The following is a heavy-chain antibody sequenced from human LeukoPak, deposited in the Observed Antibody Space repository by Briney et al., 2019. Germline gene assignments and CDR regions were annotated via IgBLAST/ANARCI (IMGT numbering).Heavy chain of an antibody. D-gene: IGHD3-16*01. CDR3: ARDQRERGHYGVDV. CDR2: IIPILGIA. V-gene: IGHV1-69*04. J-gene: IGHJ6*02. CDR1: GGTFSSYA. Sequence: SVKVSCKASGGTFSSYAISWVRQAPGQGLEWMGRIIPILGIANYAQKFQGRVTITADKSTSTAYMELSSLRSEDTAVYYCARDQRERGHYGVDVWGQGTTVTVSS.